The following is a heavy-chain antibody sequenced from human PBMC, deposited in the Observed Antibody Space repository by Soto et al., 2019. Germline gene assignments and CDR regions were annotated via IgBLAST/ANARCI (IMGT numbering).Heavy chain of an antibody. Sequence: EVQLVESGGGLVQPGGSLRLSCATSGFILSDCAMNWVRKDPGNGLEWVSYISSSSSVIDYADSVKGRFTVSRDNARSSLYLEMDSLRDEDTSVYYCARDLSWGSNLDYYRVVCVKATTVTVSS. D-gene: IGHD3-16*01. CDR2: ISSSSSVI. J-gene: IGHJ6*03. CDR3: ARDLSWGSNLDYYRVV. CDR1: GFILSDCA. V-gene: IGHV3-48*02.